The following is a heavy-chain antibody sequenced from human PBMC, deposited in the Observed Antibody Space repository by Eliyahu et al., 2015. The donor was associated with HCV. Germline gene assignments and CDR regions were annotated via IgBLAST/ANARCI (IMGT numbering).Heavy chain of an antibody. V-gene: IGHV3-9*01. CDR2: INWSGASI. Sequence: EVHLVESGGGLAQPGRSLRLSCXAXGFDFEXXAMXWVRQAPGKALEWVSGINWSGASIGYADSVKGRFTISRDNAKNSLYLQMNSLRAEDTAVYYCAKDGRCTGVKCYLVYFDYWGQGTLVTVSS. CDR3: AKDGRCTGVKCYLVYFDY. CDR1: GFDFEXXA. D-gene: IGHD2-8*02. J-gene: IGHJ4*02.